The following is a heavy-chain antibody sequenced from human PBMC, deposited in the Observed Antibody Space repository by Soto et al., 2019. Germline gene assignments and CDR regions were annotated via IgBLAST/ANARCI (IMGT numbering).Heavy chain of an antibody. Sequence: QVQLVESGGGVVQPGRSLRLSFAASGFTFSSYGMHWVRQAPGKGLEWVAVISYDGSNKYYADSVKGRFTISRDNSKNTLYLQMNSLRTEDTAVYYCAKDLTVTTAGYFDYWGQGTLVTVSS. J-gene: IGHJ4*02. CDR3: AKDLTVTTAGYFDY. CDR2: ISYDGSNK. CDR1: GFTFSSYG. D-gene: IGHD4-17*01. V-gene: IGHV3-30*18.